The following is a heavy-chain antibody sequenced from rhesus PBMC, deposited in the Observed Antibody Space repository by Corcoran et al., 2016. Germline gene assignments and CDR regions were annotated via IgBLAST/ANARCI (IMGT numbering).Heavy chain of an antibody. Sequence: QVQLQQWGEGLVKPSETLSLTCAVYGGSISGYYYWSCIRQPPGKGLEWIGYIYGNSASTNYNPSPKNRVTISKDTSKNQVSLKLSSVTAADTAVYYCARDGDTVGTAYFDYWGQGVLVTVSS. V-gene: IGHV4-73*01. CDR1: GGSISGYYY. CDR3: ARDGDTVGTAYFDY. J-gene: IGHJ4*01. CDR2: IYGNSAST. D-gene: IGHD5-42*01.